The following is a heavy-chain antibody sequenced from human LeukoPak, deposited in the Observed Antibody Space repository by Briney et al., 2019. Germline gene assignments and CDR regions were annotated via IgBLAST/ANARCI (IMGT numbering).Heavy chain of an antibody. V-gene: IGHV1-2*04. J-gene: IGHJ4*02. CDR3: AREGELGDNPFDY. D-gene: IGHD7-27*01. CDR2: INPNSGGT. Sequence: GASVKVSCKASGYTFTGYYMHWVRQAPGQGLEWMGWINPNSGGTNYAQKFQGWVTMTRDTSISTAYMELSRLRSDDTAVYYCAREGELGDNPFDYWGQGTLVTVSS. CDR1: GYTFTGYY.